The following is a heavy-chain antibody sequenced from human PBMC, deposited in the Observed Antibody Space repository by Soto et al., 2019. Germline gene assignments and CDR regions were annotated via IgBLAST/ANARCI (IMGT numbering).Heavy chain of an antibody. D-gene: IGHD3-10*01. CDR3: ARDPMGRYYGSGSYYFDY. V-gene: IGHV3-30-3*01. Sequence: QVQLVESGGGVVQPGRSLRLSCAASGFTFSSYAMHWVRQAPGKGLEWVAVISYDGSNKYYADSVKGRFTISRDNSKNTLYLQMDGRRAEDTAVYYCARDPMGRYYGSGSYYFDYWGQGTLVTVSS. J-gene: IGHJ4*01. CDR2: ISYDGSNK. CDR1: GFTFSSYA.